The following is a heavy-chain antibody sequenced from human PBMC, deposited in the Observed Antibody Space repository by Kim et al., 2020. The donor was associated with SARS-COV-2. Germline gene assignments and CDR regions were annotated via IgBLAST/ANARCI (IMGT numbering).Heavy chain of an antibody. CDR1: GFTFGDYA. Sequence: GGSLRLSCAASGFTFGDYAMHWVRQAPGKGLEWVSGISWNSGSIGYADSVKGRFTISRDNAKNSLYLQMNSLRAEDTALYYCAKGHRYYEFWVGWFDPWGQGTLVTVSS. V-gene: IGHV3-9*01. J-gene: IGHJ5*02. CDR3: AKGHRYYEFWVGWFDP. D-gene: IGHD3-3*01. CDR2: ISWNSGSI.